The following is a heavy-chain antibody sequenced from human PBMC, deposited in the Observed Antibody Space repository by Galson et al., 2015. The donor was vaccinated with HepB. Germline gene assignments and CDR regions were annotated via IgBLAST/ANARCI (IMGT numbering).Heavy chain of an antibody. J-gene: IGHJ4*02. V-gene: IGHV4-59*08. CDR1: HGSINNYY. Sequence: LSLTCSVSHGSINNYYWSWIRQSPGNRPEWIGYIRYTGDTTYNPSLGYRVGMSVDTSINQVSLWLTSVTAADTAVYYCARHPGRGSVGYAFDLWGQGTLVTVSA. D-gene: IGHD5-12*01. CDR2: IRYTGDT. CDR3: ARHPGRGSVGYAFDL.